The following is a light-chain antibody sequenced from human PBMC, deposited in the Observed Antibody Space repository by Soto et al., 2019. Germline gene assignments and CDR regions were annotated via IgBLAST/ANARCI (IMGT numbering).Light chain of an antibody. CDR2: DAS. V-gene: IGKV3-11*01. CDR1: QSVNSY. Sequence: EIVLTQSPATLSLSPGERATLSCRASQSVNSYLAWYQQKPGQAPRLLIYDASTRATGIPARFSGSGSGTDFFPLISSRVPEDFSVYYCRQRSNWPPFTFGPGTKVDIK. J-gene: IGKJ3*01. CDR3: RQRSNWPPFT.